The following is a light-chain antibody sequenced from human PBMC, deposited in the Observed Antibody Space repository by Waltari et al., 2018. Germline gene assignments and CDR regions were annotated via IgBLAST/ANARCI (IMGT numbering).Light chain of an antibody. J-gene: IGLJ3*02. Sequence: QSALTQPASVSGSPGQSITISCTGTSSAVGGYNYVSWYQQHPGKAPKLIIYEVSNRPSGVSNRFSGSKSGNTASLTISGLQAEDEADYYCSSYTSSSTRVFGGGTKLTVL. CDR2: EVS. CDR1: SSAVGGYNY. V-gene: IGLV2-14*01. CDR3: SSYTSSSTRV.